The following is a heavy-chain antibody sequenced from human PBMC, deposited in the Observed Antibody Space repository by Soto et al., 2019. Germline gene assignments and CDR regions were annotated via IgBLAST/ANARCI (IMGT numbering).Heavy chain of an antibody. J-gene: IGHJ5*02. V-gene: IGHV3-11*01. CDR3: ARGPTSSWYPGWFDP. CDR1: GFTFSDYY. Sequence: GGSLRLSCAASGFTFSDYYMSWIRQAPGKGLEWVSYISSSGSTIYYADSVRGRFTISRDNAKNSLYLQMNSLRAEDTAVYYCARGPTSSWYPGWFDPWGQGTLVTVSS. D-gene: IGHD6-13*01. CDR2: ISSSGSTI.